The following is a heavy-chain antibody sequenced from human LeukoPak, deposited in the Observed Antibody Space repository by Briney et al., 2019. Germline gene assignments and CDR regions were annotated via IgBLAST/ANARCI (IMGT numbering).Heavy chain of an antibody. V-gene: IGHV4-4*02. Sequence: SETLSLTCTVSLDSTTSNFWSWVRQPPGIGLEWIGEIHRSGSPNYNPSLQSRVTISIDRSRNQIVLELSSVTAADTAVYYCAIEIHGGFNPGAYRGQGTLVTVSS. CDR1: LDSTTSNF. J-gene: IGHJ4*02. CDR2: IHRSGSP. D-gene: IGHD1-14*01. CDR3: AIEIHGGFNPGAY.